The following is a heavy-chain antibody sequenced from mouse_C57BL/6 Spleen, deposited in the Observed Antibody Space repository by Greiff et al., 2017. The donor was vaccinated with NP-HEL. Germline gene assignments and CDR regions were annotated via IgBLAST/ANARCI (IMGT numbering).Heavy chain of an antibody. CDR1: GYTFTSYW. CDR2: INPSNGGT. V-gene: IGHV1-53*01. J-gene: IGHJ2*01. Sequence: VQLQQPGTELVKPGASVKLSCKASGYTFTSYWMHWVKQRPGQGLEWIGNINPSNGGTNYNEKFKSKATLTVDKSSSTAYMQLSSLTSEDSAVYYCARKDYGSSYYFDYWGQGTTLTVSS. D-gene: IGHD1-1*01. CDR3: ARKDYGSSYYFDY.